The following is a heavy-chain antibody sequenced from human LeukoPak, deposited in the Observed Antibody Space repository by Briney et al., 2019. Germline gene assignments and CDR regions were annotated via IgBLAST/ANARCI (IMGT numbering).Heavy chain of an antibody. CDR2: SSGSGGIT. CDR1: GFTFSSYY. V-gene: IGHV3-23*01. J-gene: IGHJ4*02. D-gene: IGHD6-13*01. Sequence: AGSLRLACAASGFTFSSYYMIWVRQAPGKGLEWVSASSGSGGITNYADYVKGRFIISRDSSKETLDLQMNSLRVEDTAVYYCAKLGSSWYYFDYWGQGTLVTVSS. CDR3: AKLGSSWYYFDY.